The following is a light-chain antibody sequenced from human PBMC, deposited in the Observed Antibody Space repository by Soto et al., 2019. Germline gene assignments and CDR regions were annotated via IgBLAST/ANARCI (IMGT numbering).Light chain of an antibody. J-gene: IGLJ3*02. Sequence: QSVLTQPPSASGTPGQRVTISCSGSSSNIGSTTVKWYQQLPGTAPKLLIYNNNQRPSGVPVRFSGSKSGTSASLASSGLQYEDEADYYCAAWDVSLYGVVFGGGTKVTVL. CDR2: NNN. CDR1: SSNIGSTT. CDR3: AAWDVSLYGVV. V-gene: IGLV1-44*01.